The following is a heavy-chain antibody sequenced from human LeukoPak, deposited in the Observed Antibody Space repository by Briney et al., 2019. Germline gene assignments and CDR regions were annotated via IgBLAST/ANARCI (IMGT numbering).Heavy chain of an antibody. CDR3: ARDQEALHHYDSGSFINAFDM. V-gene: IGHV1-18*01. CDR1: GYSFTSHG. J-gene: IGHJ3*02. CDR2: ISPYNDYT. Sequence: ASLTVSCKASGYSFTSHGISWVRQAPGQGLEWMGWISPYNDYTNYAQNVQGRVTMTTERSTSTAYMELRSLRSDDTAMYYCARDQEALHHYDSGSFINAFDMWGQGTMVTVSS. D-gene: IGHD3-10*01.